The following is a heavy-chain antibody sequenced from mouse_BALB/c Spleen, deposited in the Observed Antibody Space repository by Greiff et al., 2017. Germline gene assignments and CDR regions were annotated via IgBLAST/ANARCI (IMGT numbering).Heavy chain of an antibody. CDR1: GFTFSSYT. CDR3: ARHSPRNYFDY. CDR2: ISNGGGST. V-gene: IGHV5-12-2*01. Sequence: DVMLVESGGGLVQPGGSLKLSCAASGFTFSSYTMSWVRQTPEKRLEWVAYISNGGGSTYYPDTVKGRFTISRDNAKNTLYLQMSSLKSEDTAMYYCARHSPRNYFDYWGQGTTLTVSS. J-gene: IGHJ2*01. D-gene: IGHD3-1*01.